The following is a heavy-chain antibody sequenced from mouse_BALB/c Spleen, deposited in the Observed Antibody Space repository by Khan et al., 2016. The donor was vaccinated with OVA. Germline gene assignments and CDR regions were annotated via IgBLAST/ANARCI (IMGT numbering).Heavy chain of an antibody. Sequence: EVQLVESGPGLVKPSQTVSLTCTVTGISITSGNYRWSWIRQFPGNKLEWIGNIYYSGTVTYNPSLTSRTTITRDTSKNQFFLEMNSLTAEDTATYYGARDYGSLYWYFDVRGAGTTVTVSS. V-gene: IGHV3-5*02. CDR3: ARDYGSLYWYFDV. D-gene: IGHD1-1*01. CDR2: IYYSGTV. J-gene: IGHJ1*01. CDR1: GISITSGNYR.